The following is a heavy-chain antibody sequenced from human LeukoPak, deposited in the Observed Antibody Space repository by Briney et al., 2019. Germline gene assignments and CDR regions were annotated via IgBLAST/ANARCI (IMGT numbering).Heavy chain of an antibody. Sequence: SETLSLTCTVSGGSISSSSYYWGWIRQPPGKGLEWIGGIYYSGSTYYNPSLKSRVTLSVDTSKNQFSLKLSSVTAADTAVYYCARGPSIVVVRARWFDPWGQGTLVTVSS. D-gene: IGHD3-22*01. V-gene: IGHV4-39*01. CDR1: GGSISSSSYY. CDR2: IYYSGST. J-gene: IGHJ5*02. CDR3: ARGPSIVVVRARWFDP.